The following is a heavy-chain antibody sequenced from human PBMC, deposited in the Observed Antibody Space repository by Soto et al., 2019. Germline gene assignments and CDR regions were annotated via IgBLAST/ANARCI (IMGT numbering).Heavy chain of an antibody. D-gene: IGHD2-8*01. CDR2: ISRSGGGT. J-gene: IGHJ4*02. CDR3: AKDRGVTYPPRDFDY. CDR1: GFTFSNYA. V-gene: IGHV3-23*01. Sequence: EMQLLESGGGLVQPGGSLRLSCAASGFTFSNYAMTWVRQAPGKGLEWVSTISRSGGGTYYADSVKGRFTISRDNFRNTLYLQMNSLRAEDTAVYYCAKDRGVTYPPRDFDYWGQGTLVTVSS.